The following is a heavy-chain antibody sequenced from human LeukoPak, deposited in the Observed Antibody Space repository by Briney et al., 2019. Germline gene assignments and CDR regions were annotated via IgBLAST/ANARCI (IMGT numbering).Heavy chain of an antibody. CDR2: TDSGGGT. Sequence: GGSLRLSCAASGFTVSTNYMTWVRQAPGKGLEWVSVTDSGGGTYYADSVKGRFTIPRDSSKNTLFLQMNSLRAEDTAVYYCARQTLGAFDIWGQGTLVTVSS. V-gene: IGHV3-66*04. CDR1: GFTVSTNY. CDR3: ARQTLGAFDI. J-gene: IGHJ3*02.